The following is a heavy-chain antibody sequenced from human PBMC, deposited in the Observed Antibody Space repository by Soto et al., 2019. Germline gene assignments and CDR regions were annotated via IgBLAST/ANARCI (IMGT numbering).Heavy chain of an antibody. CDR2: IYYSGST. V-gene: IGHV4-30-4*01. D-gene: IGHD3-3*01. Sequence: SETLSLTCTVSGGSISSGDYYRSWIRQPPGKGLEWIGYIYYSGSTYYNPSLKSRVTISVDTSKNQFSLKLSSVTAADTAVYYCARDVKYYDFWSGAMENYLDYWGQGTLVTVSS. J-gene: IGHJ4*02. CDR3: ARDVKYYDFWSGAMENYLDY. CDR1: GGSISSGDYY.